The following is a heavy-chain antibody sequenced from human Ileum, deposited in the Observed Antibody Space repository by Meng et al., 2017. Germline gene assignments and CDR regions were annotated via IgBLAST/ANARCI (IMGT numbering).Heavy chain of an antibody. CDR3: ARDRDSSGYYPY. CDR2: IYQVGST. CDR1: GGSISISAYS. J-gene: IGHJ4*02. D-gene: IGHD3-22*01. V-gene: IGHV4-30-2*01. Sequence: HLQLQESGSGLVTSSQTLSLTCTVSGGSISISAYSWTWIRQPPGKGLEWIGYIYQVGSTNYNPSLKSRVTIFVDTSKNQFSLKLTSVTAADTAVYYCARDRDSSGYYPYWGQGTLVTVSS.